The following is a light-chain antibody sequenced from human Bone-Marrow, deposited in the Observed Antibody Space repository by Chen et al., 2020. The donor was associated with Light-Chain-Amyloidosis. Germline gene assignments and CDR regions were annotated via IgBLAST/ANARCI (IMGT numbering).Light chain of an antibody. CDR1: DIGSKS. CDR2: YDT. J-gene: IGLJ2*01. V-gene: IGLV3-21*04. CDR3: QVWDATTLHVV. Sequence: SFVLTQSPSVSMAPGQTASITCGGNDIGSKSVHWYQQRPGQAPVLVIYYDTDRPSGIPERFSGSNSGNTATLTISRVEAGDEADYYWQVWDATTLHVVFGGGTKLTVL.